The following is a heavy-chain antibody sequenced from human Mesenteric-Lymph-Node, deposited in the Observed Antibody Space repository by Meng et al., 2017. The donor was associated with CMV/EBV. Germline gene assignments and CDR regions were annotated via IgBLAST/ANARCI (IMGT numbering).Heavy chain of an antibody. J-gene: IGHJ2*01. V-gene: IGHV3-23*01. Sequence: NYAVSWVRQAPGKGLEWVSAISGSADSTYYTDSVKSRFTIYRDNSKNTLYMQMNSLRAEDMALYYCAKDRSYYYASGGYSYWYFDLWGRGTLVTVSS. CDR2: ISGSADST. CDR1: NYA. CDR3: AKDRSYYYASGGYSYWYFDL. D-gene: IGHD3-10*01.